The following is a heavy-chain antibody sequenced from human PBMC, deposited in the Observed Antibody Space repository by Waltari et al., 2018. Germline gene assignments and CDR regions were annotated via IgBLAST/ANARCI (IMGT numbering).Heavy chain of an antibody. CDR2: IRSKAYGGTT. Sequence: EVQLVESGGGLVQPGRSLRLSCTASGFTFGDYALSWVRQAPGKGLEWVGFIRSKAYGGTTEYAASVKGRFTISRDDSKSIAYLQMNSLKTEDTAVYYCTRDRWEYSSSWYGYWGQGTLVTVSS. CDR1: GFTFGDYA. D-gene: IGHD6-13*01. J-gene: IGHJ4*02. CDR3: TRDRWEYSSSWYGY. V-gene: IGHV3-49*04.